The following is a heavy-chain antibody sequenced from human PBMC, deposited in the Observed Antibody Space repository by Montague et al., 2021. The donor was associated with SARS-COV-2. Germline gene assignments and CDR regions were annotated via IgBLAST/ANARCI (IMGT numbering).Heavy chain of an antibody. V-gene: IGHV4-34*01. CDR3: ARVNYGEVDY. CDR2: INHSGRT. Sequence: SETLSLTCAVSGVSFSDHFWCWIRQPPGKGLEWIGEINHSGRTTNSPSLRFRVSMSIDTSKNQFALHLRSLTAADAAVYYCARVNYGEVDYWGPGTLVTVSS. CDR1: GVSFSDHF. D-gene: IGHD4-17*01. J-gene: IGHJ4*02.